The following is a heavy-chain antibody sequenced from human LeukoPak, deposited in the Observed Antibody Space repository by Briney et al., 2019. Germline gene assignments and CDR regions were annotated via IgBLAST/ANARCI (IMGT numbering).Heavy chain of an antibody. CDR3: ARDSDDILTGYSPNWFDP. Sequence: GGSLRHSCAASGFSFSTYAVHWVRQAPGKGLEWVSSISSSSSYIYYADSVKGRFTISRDNAKNSLYLQMNSLRAEDTAVYYCARDSDDILTGYSPNWFDPWGQGTLVTVSS. CDR2: ISSSSSYI. J-gene: IGHJ5*02. CDR1: GFSFSTYA. V-gene: IGHV3-21*01. D-gene: IGHD3-9*01.